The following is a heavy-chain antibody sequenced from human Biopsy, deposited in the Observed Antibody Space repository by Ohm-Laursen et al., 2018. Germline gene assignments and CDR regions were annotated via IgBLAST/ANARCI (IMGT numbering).Heavy chain of an antibody. Sequence: SETLSLTYTVSGGSIKSYYWNWIRQSPGKGLEWIGFIYYTGHTNYNPSLKSRATMSVDTSKNQFSLKVISVTAADTAVYYCARLTGDPSYWGQGILVTVSS. CDR1: GGSIKSYY. CDR3: ARLTGDPSY. CDR2: IYYTGHT. J-gene: IGHJ4*02. V-gene: IGHV4-59*01. D-gene: IGHD7-27*01.